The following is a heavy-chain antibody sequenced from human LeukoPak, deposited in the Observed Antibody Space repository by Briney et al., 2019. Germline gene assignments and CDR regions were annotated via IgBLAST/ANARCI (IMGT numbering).Heavy chain of an antibody. Sequence: GGSLRLSCAASGFTFSNNGMNWVRQAPGKGLEWVSGISPSGDITYYADSVKGRFTISGDNSKNTLYLEVISLTAEDTAVYYCAKDDAWLRFGEWSQGTLVTVSS. V-gene: IGHV3-23*01. CDR3: AKDDAWLRFGE. D-gene: IGHD3-10*01. J-gene: IGHJ4*02. CDR1: GFTFSNNG. CDR2: ISPSGDIT.